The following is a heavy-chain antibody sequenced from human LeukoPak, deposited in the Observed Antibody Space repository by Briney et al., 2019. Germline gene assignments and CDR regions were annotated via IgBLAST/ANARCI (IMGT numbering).Heavy chain of an antibody. CDR1: GGTFSSYA. V-gene: IGHV1-69*06. CDR3: ARGATVTTVDY. Sequence: ASVKVSCKASGGTFSSYAIRWVRQAPGQGLEWMGGIIPIFGTANYAQEFQGRVTITADKSTSTAYMELSSLRSEDTAVYYCARGATVTTVDYWGLGTLVTVSS. CDR2: IIPIFGTA. D-gene: IGHD4-17*01. J-gene: IGHJ4*02.